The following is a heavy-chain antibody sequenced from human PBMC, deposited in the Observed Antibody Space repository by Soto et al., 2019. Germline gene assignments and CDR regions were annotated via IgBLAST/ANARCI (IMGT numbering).Heavy chain of an antibody. D-gene: IGHD3-9*01. V-gene: IGHV1-18*01. CDR3: ARIGSYDIFTRYYGNWFDP. CDR2: ISAYNGNT. Sequence: GASVKVSCKASGYTFTSYGISWVREAPGQGLEWMGWISAYNGNTNYAQKLQGRVTMTTDTSTSTAYMELRSLRSDDTAVYYCARIGSYDIFTRYYGNWFDPWGQGTLVTVSS. CDR1: GYTFTSYG. J-gene: IGHJ5*02.